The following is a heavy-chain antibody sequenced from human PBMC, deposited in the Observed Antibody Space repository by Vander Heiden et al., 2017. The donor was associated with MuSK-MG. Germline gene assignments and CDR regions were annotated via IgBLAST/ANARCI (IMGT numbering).Heavy chain of an antibody. V-gene: IGHV1-24*01. CDR3: ATFSSYGSDMVRGGKDAFDI. J-gene: IGHJ3*02. CDR1: GYTLTELS. CDR2: FDPEDGET. D-gene: IGHD3-10*01. Sequence: QVQLVQSGAEVKKPGASVKVSCKVSGYTLTELSMHWVRQAPGKGLEWMGGFDPEDGETIYAQKFQGRVTMTEDTSTDTAYMELSSLRSEDTAVYYCATFSSYGSDMVRGGKDAFDIWGQGTMVTVSS.